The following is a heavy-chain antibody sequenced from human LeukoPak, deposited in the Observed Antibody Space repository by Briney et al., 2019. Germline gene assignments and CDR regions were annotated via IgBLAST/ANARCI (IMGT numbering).Heavy chain of an antibody. V-gene: IGHV4-39*07. CDR1: GGSISSSSYY. CDR3: ARESRGWVRGSDY. J-gene: IGHJ4*02. Sequence: SETLSLTCTVSGGSISSSSYYWGWIRQPPGKGLEWIGSIYYSGSTYYNPSLKSRVTISVDTSKNQFSLKLSSVTAADTAVYYCARESRGWVRGSDYWGQGTLVTVSS. CDR2: IYYSGST. D-gene: IGHD3-10*01.